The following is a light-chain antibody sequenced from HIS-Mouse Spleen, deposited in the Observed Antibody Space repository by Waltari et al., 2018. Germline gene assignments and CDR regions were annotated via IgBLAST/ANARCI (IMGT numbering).Light chain of an antibody. CDR3: YSTDSSGNHRV. V-gene: IGLV3-10*01. Sequence: SYELTQPPSVSVSPGQTARITCSGDALPKKYAYWYQLKSGQAPVLVIYEDSKRPPGIPERFSGSSSGTMATLTISGAQVEDEADYYCYSTDSSGNHRVFGGGTKLTVL. J-gene: IGLJ2*01. CDR1: ALPKKY. CDR2: EDS.